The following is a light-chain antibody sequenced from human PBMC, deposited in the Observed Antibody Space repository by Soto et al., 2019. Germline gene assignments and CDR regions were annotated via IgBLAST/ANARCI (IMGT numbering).Light chain of an antibody. V-gene: IGKV1-5*01. CDR2: DAS. CDR1: QYITNR. Sequence: DIQMTQSPSTLSASVGDRVTITCRASQYITNRLACYQHKPGKAPKVLVYDASNLQGGVPSRFSGSGFGSEFILTIRSLQPDDFATYSCQHYGGLWTFGHGTRVAIK. CDR3: QHYGGLWT. J-gene: IGKJ1*01.